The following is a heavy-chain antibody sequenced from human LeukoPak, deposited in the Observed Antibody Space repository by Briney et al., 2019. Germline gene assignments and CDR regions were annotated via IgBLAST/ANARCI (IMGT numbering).Heavy chain of an antibody. V-gene: IGHV3-53*01. CDR1: GFTVSSNY. D-gene: IGHD6-13*01. J-gene: IGHJ4*02. CDR2: IYSGGST. CDR3: ARAGSSWYYFDY. Sequence: GGSLRLSCAASGFTVSSNYMSWVRQAPGKGLEWVSVIYSGGSTYYADSVKGRFTISRDNSKNTLCLQMNSLRAEDTAVYYCARAGSSWYYFDYWGQGTLVTVSS.